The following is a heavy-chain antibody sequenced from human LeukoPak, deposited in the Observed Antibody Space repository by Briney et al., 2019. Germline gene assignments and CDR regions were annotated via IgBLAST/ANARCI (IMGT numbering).Heavy chain of an antibody. CDR2: INPHKSNT. D-gene: IGHD5/OR15-5a*01. J-gene: IGHJ6*02. CDR3: ARRKYGVDNNGMDV. CDR1: GYSFSAYG. V-gene: IGHV1-18*01. Sequence: ASVKVSCKASGYSFSAYGINWVRLAPGQGLEWMASINPHKSNTQYAQKFQGRVTMTTDTSTSTAYMELRSLRSDDTAIYYCARRKYGVDNNGMDVWGQGTTVTVSS.